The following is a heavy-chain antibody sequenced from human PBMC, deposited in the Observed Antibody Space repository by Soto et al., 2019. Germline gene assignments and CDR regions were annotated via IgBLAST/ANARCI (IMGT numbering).Heavy chain of an antibody. CDR2: IYYSGST. CDR3: ASPGRGYSGYGLGY. V-gene: IGHV4-59*01. Sequence: SETLSLTCTVSGGSISSYYWSWIRQPPGKGLEWIGYIYYSGSTNYNPSLKSRVTISVDTSKNQFSLKLSSVTAADTAVYYCASPGRGYSGYGLGYWGQGTLVTVS. D-gene: IGHD5-12*01. CDR1: GGSISSYY. J-gene: IGHJ4*02.